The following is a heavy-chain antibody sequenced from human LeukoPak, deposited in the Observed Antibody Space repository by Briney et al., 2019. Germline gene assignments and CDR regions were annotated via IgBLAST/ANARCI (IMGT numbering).Heavy chain of an antibody. Sequence: GDSLKISCQASGYSFTNYWIGWVRQTPGRGPEWMGIIYPGDSDVKYSPSFQGSVTHSADTSITPAYLQWSSLKASDTAIYYCARRASGAGSSLAWFDPWGQGTLVTVSS. CDR2: IYPGDSDV. CDR3: ARRASGAGSSLAWFDP. V-gene: IGHV5-51*01. CDR1: GYSFTNYW. D-gene: IGHD3-10*01. J-gene: IGHJ5*02.